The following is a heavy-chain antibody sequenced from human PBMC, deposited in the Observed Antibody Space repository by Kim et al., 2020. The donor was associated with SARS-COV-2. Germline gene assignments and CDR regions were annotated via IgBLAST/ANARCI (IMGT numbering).Heavy chain of an antibody. V-gene: IGHV5-10-1*01. CDR2: IDPSDSYT. Sequence: GESLKISCKDSRNSFTSYWINWVRQMPGKGLEWMGRIDPSDSYTNYSPSFQGHVSISADKSISTAYLQWSSLKASDTAMYYCARGDTGYYPDSWGQGTLV. J-gene: IGHJ4*02. CDR3: ARGDTGYYPDS. D-gene: IGHD3-9*01. CDR1: RNSFTSYW.